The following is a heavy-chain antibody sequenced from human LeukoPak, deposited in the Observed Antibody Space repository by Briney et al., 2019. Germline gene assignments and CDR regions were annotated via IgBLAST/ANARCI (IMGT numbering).Heavy chain of an antibody. CDR1: GGSISSSGYY. V-gene: IGHV4-39*01. CDR2: VDYTGIT. Sequence: SETLSLTCTVSGGSISSSGYYWGWIRQPPGKGLEWIGSVDYTGITSHSPSLKSRVTISVDTSKNQFSLKLSSVTAADTAVYYCARGHSFPIRIAVAGSWYYFDYWGQGTLVTVSS. J-gene: IGHJ4*02. D-gene: IGHD6-19*01. CDR3: ARGHSFPIRIAVAGSWYYFDY.